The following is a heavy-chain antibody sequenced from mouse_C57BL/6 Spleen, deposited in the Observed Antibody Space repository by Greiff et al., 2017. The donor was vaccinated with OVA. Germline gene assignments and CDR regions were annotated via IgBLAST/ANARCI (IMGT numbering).Heavy chain of an antibody. J-gene: IGHJ2*01. D-gene: IGHD2-2*01. CDR2: INPNNGGT. V-gene: IGHV1-18*01. CDR3: ARGGYEYYVDN. Sequence: EVQLQQSGPELVKPGASVKIPCKASGYTFTDYNMDWVKQSHGKSLEWIGDINPNNGGTIYNQKFKGKATLTVDKSSSTAYMELRSLTSEDTAVYYCARGGYEYYVDNWGKGTTLTVSS. CDR1: GYTFTDYN.